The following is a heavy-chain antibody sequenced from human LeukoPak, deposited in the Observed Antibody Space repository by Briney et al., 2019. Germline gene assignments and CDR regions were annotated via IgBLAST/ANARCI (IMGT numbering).Heavy chain of an antibody. CDR2: MNPNSGNT. CDR3: ARGAGSGSYYGGYYFDY. CDR1: GYTFTSYD. V-gene: IGHV1-8*03. D-gene: IGHD3-10*01. Sequence: ASVTVSCKASGYTFTSYDINWVRQATGQGLEWMGWMNPNSGNTGYAQRFQGRVTITRNTSISTAYMELSSLRSEDTAVYYCARGAGSGSYYGGYYFDYWGQGTLVTVSS. J-gene: IGHJ4*02.